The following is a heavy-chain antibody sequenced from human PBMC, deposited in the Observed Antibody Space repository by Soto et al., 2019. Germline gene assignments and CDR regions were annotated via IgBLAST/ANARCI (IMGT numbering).Heavy chain of an antibody. CDR2: ISWHSVRA. CDR1: GFTFDDFS. D-gene: IGHD1-26*01. J-gene: IGHJ4*02. Sequence: PGGSLRLSCTASGFTFDDFSIHWVRQAPWKGLEWVSGISWHSVRAGYADSVKGRFTISRDNAKNSLYLQMNSLRTEDTALYYCVKDAETWEISDFYFDYFGRCTLLTVCS. CDR3: VKDAETWEISDFYFDY. V-gene: IGHV3-9*01.